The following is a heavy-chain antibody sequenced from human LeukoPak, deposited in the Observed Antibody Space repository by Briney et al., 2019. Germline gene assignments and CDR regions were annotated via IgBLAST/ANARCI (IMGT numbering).Heavy chain of an antibody. V-gene: IGHV3-48*04. CDR2: ISSSSSTI. D-gene: IGHD1-26*01. J-gene: IGHJ4*02. Sequence: GGSLRLSCAASGFTFSGYSMNWVRQAPGKGLEWVSYISSSSSTIYYADSVKGRFTISRDNAKNSLYLQMNSLRAEDTAVYFCARGSYSGYLGQGTLVTVSS. CDR1: GFTFSGYS. CDR3: ARGSYSGY.